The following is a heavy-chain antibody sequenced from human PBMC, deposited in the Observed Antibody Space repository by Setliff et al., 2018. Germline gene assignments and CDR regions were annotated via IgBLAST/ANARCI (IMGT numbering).Heavy chain of an antibody. CDR1: GFTFSSFA. CDR3: ARDREGDGNYYMDV. CDR2: INDSAGST. V-gene: IGHV3-23*01. Sequence: GSLRLSCAASGFTFSSFAMTWVRQAPGRGLQWVSVINDSAGSTYYADSVKGRFTISRDNSKNTLYLQMNSLRAEDTAVYYCARDREGDGNYYMDVWGKGTTVTVSS. D-gene: IGHD1-1*01. J-gene: IGHJ6*03.